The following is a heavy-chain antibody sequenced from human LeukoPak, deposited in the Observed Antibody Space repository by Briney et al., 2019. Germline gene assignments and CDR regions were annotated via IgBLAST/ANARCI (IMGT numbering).Heavy chain of an antibody. Sequence: PGGSLRLSCAASGFTFSSYAMHWVRQAPGKGLEWVALISYDGSNKYYADSVKARFIISRDNSKNMAYLQMNSLRAEDTAVYYCAREARSSGSFDYWGQGTLVTVSS. CDR2: ISYDGSNK. J-gene: IGHJ4*02. V-gene: IGHV3-30*14. CDR1: GFTFSSYA. D-gene: IGHD6-19*01. CDR3: AREARSSGSFDY.